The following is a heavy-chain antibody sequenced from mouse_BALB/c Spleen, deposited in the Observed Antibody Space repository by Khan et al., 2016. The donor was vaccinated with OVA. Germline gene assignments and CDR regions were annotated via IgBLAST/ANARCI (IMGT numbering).Heavy chain of an antibody. J-gene: IGHJ3*01. CDR3: ATHLTGSFAY. D-gene: IGHD4-1*01. V-gene: IGHV5-6*01. CDR2: ISSDGDYT. Sequence: EVQRVESGGDLVKSGGSLKLSCAASGFTFSPYSMSWVRQTPDKRLEWVATISSDGDYTYYPDSVMGRFNTSRDNAKNNLYLQMSSLRSEDTAIYYCATHLTGSFAYWGQGTLVTVSA. CDR1: GFTFSPYS.